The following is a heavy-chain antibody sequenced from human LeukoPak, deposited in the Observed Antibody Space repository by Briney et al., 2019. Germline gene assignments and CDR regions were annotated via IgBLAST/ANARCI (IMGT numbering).Heavy chain of an antibody. CDR2: INPNSGGT. CDR1: GGTFSSYA. J-gene: IGHJ4*02. Sequence: ASVKVSCKASGGTFSSYAISWVRQAPGQGLEWVGRINPNSGGTDYAQKFQGTVTMTRDTSISTAYMELSRLTSDDTAVYYCARAASGYSYGYWGQGTLVTVSS. V-gene: IGHV1-2*06. CDR3: ARAASGYSYGY. D-gene: IGHD5-18*01.